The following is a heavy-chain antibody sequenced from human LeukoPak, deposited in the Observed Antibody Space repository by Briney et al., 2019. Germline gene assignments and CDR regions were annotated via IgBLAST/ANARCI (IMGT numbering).Heavy chain of an antibody. V-gene: IGHV4-39*07. J-gene: IGHJ5*02. D-gene: IGHD3-10*01. CDR1: GGSISSSSYY. CDR2: IYYSGST. CDR3: ARVWIYYYGSGSLSNWFDP. Sequence: SETLSLTCTVSGGSISSSSYYWGWIRQPPGKGLEWIGYIYYSGSTYYIPSLKSRLTISVDTSKNQFSLKLSSVTAADTAVYYCARVWIYYYGSGSLSNWFDPWGQGTLVTVSS.